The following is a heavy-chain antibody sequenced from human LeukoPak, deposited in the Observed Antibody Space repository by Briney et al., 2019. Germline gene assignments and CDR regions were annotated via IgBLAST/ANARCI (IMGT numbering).Heavy chain of an antibody. CDR2: INHSVST. J-gene: IGHJ4*02. CDR3: ARGDYYDSSGYYPPFDY. Sequence: SETLSLTCAVYGGSFSGYYWSWIRQPQGKGLEGIGEINHSVSTIYNPSLNSRVTISVDTSKNQSSLKLSSVTAADTAVYYCARGDYYDSSGYYPPFDYWGQGTLVTVSS. CDR1: GGSFSGYY. D-gene: IGHD3-22*01. V-gene: IGHV4-34*01.